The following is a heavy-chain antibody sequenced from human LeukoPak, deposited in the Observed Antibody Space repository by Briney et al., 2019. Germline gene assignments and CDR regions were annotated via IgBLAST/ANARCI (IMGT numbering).Heavy chain of an antibody. Sequence: ASVKVSCKVSGYTLTELSMHWVRQAPGQGLEWMGWISAYNGNTNYAQKLQGRVTMTTDTSTSTAYMELRSLRSDDTAVYYCAVLWSSGYYVHDYWGQGTLVTVSS. J-gene: IGHJ4*02. CDR2: ISAYNGNT. CDR1: GYTLTELS. CDR3: AVLWSSGYYVHDY. V-gene: IGHV1-18*01. D-gene: IGHD3-22*01.